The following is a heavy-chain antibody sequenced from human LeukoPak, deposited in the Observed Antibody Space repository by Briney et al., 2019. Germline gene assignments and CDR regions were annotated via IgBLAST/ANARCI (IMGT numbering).Heavy chain of an antibody. V-gene: IGHV4-31*03. CDR3: ARDRGNTVTTPLGWFDP. D-gene: IGHD4-17*01. Sequence: PSETLSLTCTVSGGSISSGGYYWSWIRQHPGKGLEWIGYIYYSGSTYYNPSLKSRVTISVDTSKNQFSLKLSSVTAADTAVYYCARDRGNTVTTPLGWFDPWGQGTLVTASS. CDR1: GGSISSGGYY. CDR2: IYYSGST. J-gene: IGHJ5*02.